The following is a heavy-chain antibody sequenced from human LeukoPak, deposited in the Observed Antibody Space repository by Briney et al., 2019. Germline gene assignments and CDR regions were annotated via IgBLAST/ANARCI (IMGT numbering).Heavy chain of an antibody. CDR1: GGSISTYY. D-gene: IGHD2/OR15-2a*01. J-gene: IGHJ5*02. Sequence: PSETLSLTCTVSGGSISTYYWSWIRQPPGKGLEWIGYIYYSGGTNYNPSLKSRVTISVDTSKNQFSLKLRSVTAADTAMYYCAREGSTAFSNWFDPWGQGTLVTVSS. V-gene: IGHV4-59*01. CDR2: IYYSGGT. CDR3: AREGSTAFSNWFDP.